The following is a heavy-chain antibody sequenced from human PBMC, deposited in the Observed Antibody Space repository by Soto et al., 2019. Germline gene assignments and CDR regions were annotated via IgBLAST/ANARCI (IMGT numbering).Heavy chain of an antibody. CDR1: GGSVSSGDYF. Sequence: ETLSLTCTVSGGSVSSGDYFWSWLRQSPGKRLEWIAYIYYSGSTNYNPSLKSRATISVDTSKKQFSLNLNSMTAADTALYYCARSREQWLVDAFDIWGQGTMVTVSS. CDR2: IYYSGST. J-gene: IGHJ3*02. CDR3: ARSREQWLVDAFDI. D-gene: IGHD6-19*01. V-gene: IGHV4-61*08.